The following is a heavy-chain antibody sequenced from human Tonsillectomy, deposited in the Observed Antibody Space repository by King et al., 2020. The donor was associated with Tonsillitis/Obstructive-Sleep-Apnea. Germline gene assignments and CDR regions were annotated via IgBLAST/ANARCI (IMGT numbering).Heavy chain of an antibody. V-gene: IGHV1-8*01. CDR3: ARAYYDSSGYYMDV. Sequence: QLVQSGAEVKKPGASVKVSCKASGYTFTSYDINWVRQATGQGLEWMGWMNPNSSNTGYAQKFQGRVTMTRNTSISTAYMELSSLRSEDTAVYYCARAYYDSSGYYMDVWGKGTTVTVSS. CDR2: MNPNSSNT. CDR1: GYTFTSYD. J-gene: IGHJ6*03. D-gene: IGHD3-22*01.